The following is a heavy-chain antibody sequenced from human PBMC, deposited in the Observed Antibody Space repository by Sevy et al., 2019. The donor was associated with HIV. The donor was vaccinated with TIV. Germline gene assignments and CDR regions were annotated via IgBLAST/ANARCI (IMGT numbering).Heavy chain of an antibody. CDR3: ARDLPPSATTVAHFDC. V-gene: IGHV3-48*03. D-gene: IGHD4-17*01. CDR1: GLTFSSYE. Sequence: GGSLRLSCAASGLTFSSYEMNWFRQAPGKGLEWVSNISNSGTTISYSDSVKGRFTISRDNARNSLYLQMNSLRAEDTAVYYCARDLPPSATTVAHFDCWGQGTLVTVSS. J-gene: IGHJ4*02. CDR2: ISNSGTTI.